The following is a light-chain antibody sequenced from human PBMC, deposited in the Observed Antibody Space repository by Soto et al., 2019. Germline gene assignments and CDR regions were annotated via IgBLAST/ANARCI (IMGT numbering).Light chain of an antibody. Sequence: QSVLTQPASVSGSPGQSITISCTGTSSDVGTYNLVSWHQHHPGKAPKLIIYEGSKRPSGVSNRFSGSKSGNTASLTISGLQAEDEADYYCCSYADSYTFVVFGGGTKLTVL. CDR2: EGS. J-gene: IGLJ2*01. V-gene: IGLV2-23*03. CDR1: SSDVGTYNL. CDR3: CSYADSYTFVV.